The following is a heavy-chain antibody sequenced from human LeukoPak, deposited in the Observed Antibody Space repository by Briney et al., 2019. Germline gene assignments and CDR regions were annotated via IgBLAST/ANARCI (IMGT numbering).Heavy chain of an antibody. V-gene: IGHV3-53*01. J-gene: IGHJ4*02. CDR2: IYSGGST. CDR1: GFTVGSTY. Sequence: PGGSLRLSCAASGFTVGSTYISWVRQAPGKGLEWVSVIYSGGSTKYADSVKARFTISRDTSKNTVYLQMNNLRAEDTAVYYCAGATLDNWGQGTLVTVSS. CDR3: AGATLDN.